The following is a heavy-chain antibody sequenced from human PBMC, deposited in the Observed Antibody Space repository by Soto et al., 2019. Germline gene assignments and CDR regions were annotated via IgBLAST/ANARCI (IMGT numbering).Heavy chain of an antibody. J-gene: IGHJ6*02. CDR3: AKNSPTQAPTYYDILTGSYGMDV. CDR1: GFTFSSYA. Sequence: GGSLRLSCAASGFTFSSYAMSWVRQAPGKGLEWVSAISGSGGSTYYADSVKGRFTISRDNSKNTLYLQMNSLRAEDTAVYYCAKNSPTQAPTYYDILTGSYGMDVWGQGTTVTVSS. V-gene: IGHV3-23*01. D-gene: IGHD3-9*01. CDR2: ISGSGGST.